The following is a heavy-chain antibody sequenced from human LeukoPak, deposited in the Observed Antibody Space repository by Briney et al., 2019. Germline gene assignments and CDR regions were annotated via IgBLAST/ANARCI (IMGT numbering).Heavy chain of an antibody. D-gene: IGHD5-18*01. Sequence: ASQTLSLTCAISGDSVSSNSAAWNWIRQSPSRGLEWLGRTYYRSKWYNDYAVSVKSRITINPDTSKNQFSLQLNSVTPEDTAVYYCARDLRDTAMVTDAFDIWGQGTMVTVSS. CDR2: TYYRSKWYN. CDR1: GDSVSSNSAA. J-gene: IGHJ3*02. CDR3: ARDLRDTAMVTDAFDI. V-gene: IGHV6-1*01.